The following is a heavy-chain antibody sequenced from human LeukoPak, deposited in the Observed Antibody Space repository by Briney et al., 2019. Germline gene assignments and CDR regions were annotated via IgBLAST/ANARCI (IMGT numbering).Heavy chain of an antibody. CDR2: ISWNSGSI. J-gene: IGHJ4*02. CDR1: GFTFDDYA. Sequence: GRSLRPSCAASGFTFDDYAMHWVRQGPGKGLEWVSGISWNSGSIAYADSVKGRFTISRDNAKNSLYLQMNSLRAEDMAFYYCARDKYSSSWYYFDYWGQGTLVTVSS. V-gene: IGHV3-9*03. D-gene: IGHD6-13*01. CDR3: ARDKYSSSWYYFDY.